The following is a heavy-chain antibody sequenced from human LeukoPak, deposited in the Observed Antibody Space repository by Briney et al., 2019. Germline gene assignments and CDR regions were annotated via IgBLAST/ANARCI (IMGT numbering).Heavy chain of an antibody. CDR2: ISGDGGST. V-gene: IGHV3-43*02. Sequence: GGSLRLSCAASGFTFDDYAMHWVRQAPGKGLEWVSLISGDGGSTYYADSVKGRFTISIDNSKHSLYLQMNSLRTEDTALYYCAKDIKYQLPSDYWGQGTLVTVSS. D-gene: IGHD2-2*01. CDR1: GFTFDDYA. CDR3: AKDIKYQLPSDY. J-gene: IGHJ4*02.